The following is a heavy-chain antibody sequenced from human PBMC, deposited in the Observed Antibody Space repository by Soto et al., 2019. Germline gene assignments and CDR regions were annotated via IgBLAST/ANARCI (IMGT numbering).Heavy chain of an antibody. J-gene: IGHJ4*02. CDR1: GFLVTGCF. CDR2: IADGCAT. V-gene: IGHV3-66*01. CDR3: ARDDLGGAYDFWH. Sequence: EMQLVESGGGLVQPGGSLRLSCSASGFLVTGCFMAWFRQAPGKGLEWVSVIADGCATFYEESVNGRFTISREISKNTMYLQMNILRAADTAVYYCARDDLGGAYDFWHGGQGALVIVSS. D-gene: IGHD3-3*01.